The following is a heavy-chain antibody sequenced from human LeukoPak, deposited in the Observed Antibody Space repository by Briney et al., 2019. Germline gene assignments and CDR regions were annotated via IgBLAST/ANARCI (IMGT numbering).Heavy chain of an antibody. CDR3: ARSITMVRGVISYYYGMDV. J-gene: IGHJ6*04. CDR1: GYSFTSYW. CDR2: IDPSDSYT. V-gene: IGHV5-10-1*01. D-gene: IGHD3-10*01. Sequence: GESLKISCKGSGYSFTSYWISWVRQMPGKGLEWMGRIDPSDSYTNYSPSFQGHVTISAAKSISTAYLQWSSLKASDTAMYYCARSITMVRGVISYYYGMDVWGKGTTVTVSS.